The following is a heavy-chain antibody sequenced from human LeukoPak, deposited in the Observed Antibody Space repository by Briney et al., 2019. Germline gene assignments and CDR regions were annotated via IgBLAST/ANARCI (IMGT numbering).Heavy chain of an antibody. V-gene: IGHV1-18*01. J-gene: IGHJ5*02. CDR1: GYTFTSYG. CDR3: AREPYYGSGSSHFDP. D-gene: IGHD3-10*01. Sequence: ASVKVSCKASGYTFTSYGISWVRQAPGQGLEWMGWISAYNGSTNYAQRLQGRVTMTTDTSTSTAYMELRSLRSDDTAVYYCAREPYYGSGSSHFDPWGQGTLVTASS. CDR2: ISAYNGST.